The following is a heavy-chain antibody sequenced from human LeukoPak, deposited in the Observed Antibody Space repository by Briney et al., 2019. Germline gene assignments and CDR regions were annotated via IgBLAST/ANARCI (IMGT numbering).Heavy chain of an antibody. J-gene: IGHJ3*02. CDR3: ARDMFITMIAVSRGAFDI. V-gene: IGHV1-2*02. D-gene: IGHD3-22*01. Sequence: GASVKVSCKASGYTFTGYYMHWVRQAPGQGLEWMGWINPNSGGTNYAQKFQGRVTMTRDTSISTAYMELSRLRSDDTAVYYCARDMFITMIAVSRGAFDIWGQGTMVTVSS. CDR2: INPNSGGT. CDR1: GYTFTGYY.